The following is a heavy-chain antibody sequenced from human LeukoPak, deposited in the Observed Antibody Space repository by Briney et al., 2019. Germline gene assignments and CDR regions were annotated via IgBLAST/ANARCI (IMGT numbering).Heavy chain of an antibody. CDR3: ARGICSGGGCYSAPDY. V-gene: IGHV3-7*03. Sequence: GGSLRLSCAASGFTFTTYWMSWVRQAPGKGLEWVANIKQDGTEKYYVDSVKGRFTISRDNAKNTLYLQMNSLRAEDTAVYYCARGICSGGGCYSAPDYWGQGTLVTVSS. CDR2: IKQDGTEK. J-gene: IGHJ4*02. CDR1: GFTFTTYW. D-gene: IGHD2-15*01.